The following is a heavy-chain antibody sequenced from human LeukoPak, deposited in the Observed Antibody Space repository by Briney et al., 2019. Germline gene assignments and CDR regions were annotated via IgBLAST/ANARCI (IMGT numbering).Heavy chain of an antibody. Sequence: GGSLRLSCAASGFTFSSYAMSWVRQAPGKGLEWVSAISGSGGSTYYADSVKGRFTISRDNAKNTLYLQMNSLRAEDMAVYYCARDFCSSTSCSNWFDPWGQGTLVTVSS. CDR3: ARDFCSSTSCSNWFDP. V-gene: IGHV3-23*01. CDR1: GFTFSSYA. J-gene: IGHJ5*02. CDR2: ISGSGGST. D-gene: IGHD2-2*01.